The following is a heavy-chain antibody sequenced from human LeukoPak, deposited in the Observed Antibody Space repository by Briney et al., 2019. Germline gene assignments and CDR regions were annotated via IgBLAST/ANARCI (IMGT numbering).Heavy chain of an antibody. CDR2: MNPHRGNT. Sequence: ASVKVSCKASGYTFTSYDINWVRQATGHRLESMGWMNPHRGNTGSAQKFQGRVTITSNTSISTAYMELSSLRSEDTAVYYCARMGKRTMVRGVKGDYYFGYWGQGTLVTVSS. J-gene: IGHJ4*02. CDR3: ARMGKRTMVRGVKGDYYFGY. V-gene: IGHV1-8*03. CDR1: GYTFTSYD. D-gene: IGHD3-10*01.